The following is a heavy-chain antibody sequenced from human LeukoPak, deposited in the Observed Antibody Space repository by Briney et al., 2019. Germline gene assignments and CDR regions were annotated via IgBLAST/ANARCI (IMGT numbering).Heavy chain of an antibody. CDR1: GFTFSSYA. CDR2: ISGSGGST. V-gene: IGHV3-23*01. Sequence: PGGSLRLSCAASGFTFSSYAMSWVRQAPGKGLEWVSAISGSGGSTYYADSVKGRFTISRDNSKNTLYLQMNSLRAEDTAVYYCAKDGVSGYSSGWHFDYWGQGTLVTVSS. D-gene: IGHD6-19*01. CDR3: AKDGVSGYSSGWHFDY. J-gene: IGHJ4*02.